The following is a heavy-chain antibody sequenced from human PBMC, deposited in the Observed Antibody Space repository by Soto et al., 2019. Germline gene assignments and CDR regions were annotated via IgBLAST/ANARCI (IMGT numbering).Heavy chain of an antibody. CDR1: GLTFSAAG. CDR3: AKDKGRTAIDV. CDR2: IANDGRSK. J-gene: IGHJ4*02. Sequence: QVQLVESGGGVVQPGRSLRLSCAASGLTFSAAGMHWVRQAPGKGLEWVAFIANDGRSKSYADSVKGRFTISRDNSQNRLYLQMNGLGGEDTAVYYCAKDKGRTAIDVWGQGTLVSVSS. V-gene: IGHV3-30*18.